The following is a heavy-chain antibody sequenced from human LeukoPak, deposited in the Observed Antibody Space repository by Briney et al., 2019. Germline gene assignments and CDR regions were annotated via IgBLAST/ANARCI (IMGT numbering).Heavy chain of an antibody. J-gene: IGHJ4*02. CDR3: ARAEDTAMVPLID. CDR2: IYSGGST. V-gene: IGHV3-53*01. Sequence: GGSLRLSCAASGFTVSSNYMSWVRQAPGKGLEWVSVIYSGGSTYYADSVKGRFTISRHNSKNTLYLQMNSLRAEDTAVYYCARAEDTAMVPLIDWGQGTLVTVSS. CDR1: GFTVSSNY. D-gene: IGHD5-18*01.